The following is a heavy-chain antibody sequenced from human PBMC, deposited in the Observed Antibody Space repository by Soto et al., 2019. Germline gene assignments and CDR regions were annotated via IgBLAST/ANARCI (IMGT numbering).Heavy chain of an antibody. CDR3: ARTVARMNLDY. J-gene: IGHJ4*02. CDR2: IFSNDET. CDR1: GFSLSNARMG. V-gene: IGHV2-26*01. D-gene: IGHD2-21*01. Sequence: QVTLKESGPVLGKPTETLTLTCTVSGFSLSNARMGVSWVRQPPGKALEWLAHIFSNDETAYSTSLKTRLTISKDTSKSQVVLTMGNMDPVDTATYYCARTVARMNLDYWGQGTLVTVSS.